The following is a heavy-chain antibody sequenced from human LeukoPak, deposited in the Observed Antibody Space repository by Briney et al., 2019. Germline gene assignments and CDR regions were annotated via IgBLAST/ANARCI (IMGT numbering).Heavy chain of an antibody. CDR1: GFTFSSYG. J-gene: IGHJ4*02. D-gene: IGHD3-22*01. V-gene: IGHV3-48*01. Sequence: GGSLRLSCAASGFTFSSYGMNWVRQAPGKGLEWVSYISSSSSTIYYADSVKGRFTISRDNAKNSLYLQMNSLRAEDTAVYYCASLGGYYDSSGLYYWGQGTLVTVSS. CDR2: ISSSSSTI. CDR3: ASLGGYYDSSGLYY.